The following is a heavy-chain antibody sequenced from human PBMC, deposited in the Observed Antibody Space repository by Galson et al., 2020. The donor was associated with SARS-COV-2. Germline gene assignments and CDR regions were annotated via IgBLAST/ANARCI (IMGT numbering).Heavy chain of an antibody. V-gene: IGHV3-53*01. CDR2: IYSGGST. CDR3: ASGGPSSIFGAENWFDP. D-gene: IGHD3-9*01. Sequence: GGSLRLSCAASGFTVSSNYMSWVRQAPGKGLEWVSVIYSGGSTYYADSVKGRFTISRDNSKNTLYLQMNSLRAEDTAVYYCASGGPSSIFGAENWFDPWGQGTLVTVSS. CDR1: GFTVSSNY. J-gene: IGHJ5*02.